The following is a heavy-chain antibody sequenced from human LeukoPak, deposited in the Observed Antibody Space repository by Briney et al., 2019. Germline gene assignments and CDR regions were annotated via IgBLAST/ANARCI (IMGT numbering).Heavy chain of an antibody. CDR2: IIPILGTA. CDR1: GGTFSSYA. D-gene: IGHD3-16*01. V-gene: IGHV1-69*13. J-gene: IGHJ4*02. Sequence: ASVKVSCKASGGTFSSYAISWVRQAPGQGLEWMGGIIPILGTANYAQKFQGRVTITVDESTSTAYVELSSLSSEDTAIYYCARELHGGYFDYWGQGTLVAVSS. CDR3: ARELHGGYFDY.